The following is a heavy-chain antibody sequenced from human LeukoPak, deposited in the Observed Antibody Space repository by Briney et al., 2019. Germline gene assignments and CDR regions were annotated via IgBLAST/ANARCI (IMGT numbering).Heavy chain of an antibody. V-gene: IGHV3-7*01. J-gene: IGHJ5*02. CDR2: IKQDGSEK. CDR1: GFTFTSYW. D-gene: IGHD6-13*01. Sequence: GGSLRLSCAASGFTFTSYWMSWVRQAPGKGLEWVANIKQDGSEKYYVDSVRGRFTISRDNAKNSLYLQMNSLRAEDTAVYYCVRGAAGISVSWGQGTLVTVSS. CDR3: VRGAAGISVS.